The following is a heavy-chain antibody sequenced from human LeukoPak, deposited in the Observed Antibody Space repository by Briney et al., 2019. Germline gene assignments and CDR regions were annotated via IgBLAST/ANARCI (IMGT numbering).Heavy chain of an antibody. V-gene: IGHV1-2*02. Sequence: ASVKVSCKASGYTFTGYYMHWVRQAPGQGLEWMGWINPNSGGTNYAQKFQGRVTMTRDTSISTAYMELSSLRSDDTAVYYCARAGGSDSSGYCPKYWGQGTPVTVSS. CDR3: ARAGGSDSSGYCPKY. CDR2: INPNSGGT. D-gene: IGHD3-22*01. CDR1: GYTFTGYY. J-gene: IGHJ4*02.